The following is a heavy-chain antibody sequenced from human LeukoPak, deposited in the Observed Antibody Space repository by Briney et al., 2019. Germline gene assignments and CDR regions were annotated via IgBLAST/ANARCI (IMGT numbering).Heavy chain of an antibody. CDR1: GFTLNRGW. J-gene: IGHJ4*02. V-gene: IGHV3-7*01. CDR2: IKEDGSEK. CDR3: TRNQD. Sequence: PGGSLRLSCATSGFTLNRGWMSWVRQAPGKGLEWVANIKEDGSEKYYVDSVKGRFTISRDIAKNSLYLQMNSLRAVDTAVYYCTRNQDWGQGTLVTVSS.